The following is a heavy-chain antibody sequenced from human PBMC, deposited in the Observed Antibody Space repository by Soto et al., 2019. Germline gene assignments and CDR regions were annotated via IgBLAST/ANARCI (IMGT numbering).Heavy chain of an antibody. V-gene: IGHV3-7*01. CDR3: VRERISS. CDR2: IKQDGSEK. Sequence: PGGCLRLSCAASGFTFETSWMTWVRQAPGKGLEWVANIKQDGSEKYYVDSVKGRFTISRDNAKNSLYLQMNSLRVEDTAVYFCVRERISSWGQGTLVTVSS. CDR1: GFTFETSW. D-gene: IGHD2-15*01. J-gene: IGHJ4*02.